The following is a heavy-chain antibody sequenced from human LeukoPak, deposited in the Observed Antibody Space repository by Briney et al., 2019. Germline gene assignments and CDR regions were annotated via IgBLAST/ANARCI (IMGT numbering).Heavy chain of an antibody. CDR2: ISSSDGTT. J-gene: IGHJ3*02. Sequence: GGSLRLSCAASGFVFSIYEMDWVRQAPGKGLEWVSYISSSDGTTYYADSVKGRFTISRDNAKNSLSLQMNSLSAEDTAVYYCVRELVPQSINSGYDSFHIWGQGTMVTVSS. V-gene: IGHV3-48*03. CDR3: VRELVPQSINSGYDSFHI. D-gene: IGHD5-12*01. CDR1: GFVFSIYE.